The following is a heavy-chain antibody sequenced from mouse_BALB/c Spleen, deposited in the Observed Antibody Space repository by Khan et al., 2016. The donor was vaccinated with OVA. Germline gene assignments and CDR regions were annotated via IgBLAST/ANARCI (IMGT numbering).Heavy chain of an antibody. J-gene: IGHJ2*01. CDR3: ARSVTITTVVATDFDY. CDR1: GYSITSDYA. CDR2: ISYSGRT. Sequence: VQLLESGPGLVKPSQSLSLTCTVTGYSITSDYAWNWIRQFPGNKLEWMGYISYSGRTSYNPSLKSRISITRDTSKNQFFLQLNSVTTEDTATYFCARSVTITTVVATDFDYWGQGTTLTVSS. V-gene: IGHV3-2*02. D-gene: IGHD1-1*01.